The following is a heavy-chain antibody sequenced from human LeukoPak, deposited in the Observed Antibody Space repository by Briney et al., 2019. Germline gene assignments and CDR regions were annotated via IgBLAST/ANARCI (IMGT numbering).Heavy chain of an antibody. V-gene: IGHV3-23*01. J-gene: IGHJ4*02. D-gene: IGHD1-26*01. CDR2: IGGSDGGT. CDR3: AKHGSMYFFDD. CDR1: GFTFRSHA. Sequence: GGSLRLSCAASGFTFRSHAMSWVRQAPGKGPEWVSRIGGSDGGTYYADSVKGRFTISRDNSRNTLYLQMNSLRAEDTAVYYCAKHGSMYFFDDWGQGTLVSVSS.